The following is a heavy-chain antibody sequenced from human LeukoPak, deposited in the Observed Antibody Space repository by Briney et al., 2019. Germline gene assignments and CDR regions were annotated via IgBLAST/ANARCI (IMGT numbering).Heavy chain of an antibody. CDR1: GFTFXXYW. D-gene: IGHD3-22*01. J-gene: IGHJ4*02. CDR2: XXSXXSXX. Sequence: GGSLRLSCAASGFTFXXYWMHWXRQAPGXXXXXXXXXXSXXSXXXXXXXXXXXXTIXXDNSKNTLYXQMNSLRAEDTAVYYXARPNYDSSGYYYGYWGQGTLVTVSS. V-gene: IGHV3-74*01. CDR3: ARPNYDSSGYYYGY.